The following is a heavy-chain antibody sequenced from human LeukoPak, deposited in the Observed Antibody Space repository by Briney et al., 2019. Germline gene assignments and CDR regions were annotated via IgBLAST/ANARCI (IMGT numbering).Heavy chain of an antibody. CDR1: GGSISGYY. CDR2: IYYSGST. CDR3: AREVYYAPLGFDY. V-gene: IGHV4-59*01. J-gene: IGHJ4*02. D-gene: IGHD2-2*01. Sequence: SETLSLTCTVSGGSISGYYWSWIRQPPGKGLEWFGYIYYSGSTYYNPSLKSRVTISVDTSKNQFSLKLSSVTAADTAVYYCAREVYYAPLGFDYWGQGTLVTVSS.